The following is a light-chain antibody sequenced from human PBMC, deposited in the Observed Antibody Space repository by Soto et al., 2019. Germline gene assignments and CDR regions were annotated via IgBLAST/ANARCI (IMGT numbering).Light chain of an antibody. Sequence: EIVLTQSPGTLSLSPGERATLSCRASQGVSSSYLAWYQQKPGQPPRLLIYGASSRATGLPDRFSGSGYGTDFTLTITRVEPDDFAVYYCQHYRTSFGGGTKVEIK. CDR2: GAS. J-gene: IGKJ4*01. CDR1: QGVSSSY. CDR3: QHYRTS. V-gene: IGKV3-20*01.